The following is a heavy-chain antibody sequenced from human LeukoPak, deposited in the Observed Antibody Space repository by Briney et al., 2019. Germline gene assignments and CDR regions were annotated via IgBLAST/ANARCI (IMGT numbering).Heavy chain of an antibody. CDR2: INSNGDEI. CDR3: ARAPHYYGSGSYWNADY. CDR1: GSTFSTYA. J-gene: IGHJ4*02. V-gene: IGHV3-23*01. D-gene: IGHD3-10*01. Sequence: PGGSLRLSCAASGSTFSTYAMTWVRQAPGKGLEWVSGINSNGDEIYYADSVRGRFTISRDNSRNTLYLQMNSLRAEDTAVYYCARAPHYYGSGSYWNADYWGQGTLVTVSS.